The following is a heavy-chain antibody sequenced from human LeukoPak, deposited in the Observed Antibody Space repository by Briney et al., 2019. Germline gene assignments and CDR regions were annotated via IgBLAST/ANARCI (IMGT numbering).Heavy chain of an antibody. D-gene: IGHD6-19*01. CDR3: AKVGSGTVAGTSRRVWFDP. J-gene: IGHJ5*02. CDR1: GFTFSSYA. V-gene: IGHV3-23*01. Sequence: GGSLRLSCAASGFTFSSYAMSWVRQAPGKGLEWVSAISGSGGSTYYADSVKGRFTISRDNSKNTLYLQMNSLRAEDTAVYYCAKVGSGTVAGTSRRVWFDPWGQGTLVTVSS. CDR2: ISGSGGST.